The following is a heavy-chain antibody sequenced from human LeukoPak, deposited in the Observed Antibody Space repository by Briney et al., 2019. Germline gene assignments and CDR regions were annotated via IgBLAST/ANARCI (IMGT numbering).Heavy chain of an antibody. J-gene: IGHJ4*02. V-gene: IGHV4-59*01. CDR3: ARAGSSSSPFRKDY. D-gene: IGHD6-19*01. CDR1: GGSISNYY. Sequence: SETLSLTCTVSGGSISNYYWSWIRQPPGKGLEWIGYIYYSGSTNYNPSLKSRVTISVDTSKNQFSLKLSSVTAADTAVYYCARAGSSSSPFRKDYWGQGTLVTVSS. CDR2: IYYSGST.